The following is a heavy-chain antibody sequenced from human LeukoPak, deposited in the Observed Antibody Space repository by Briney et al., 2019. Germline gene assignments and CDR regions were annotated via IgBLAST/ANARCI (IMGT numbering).Heavy chain of an antibody. CDR2: IYYSGST. V-gene: IGHV4-31*03. CDR1: GGSISSGGYY. CDR3: ARETSLAGFASGLGFNY. Sequence: SQTLSLTCTVSGGSISSGGYYWSWIRQHPGKGLEWIGYIYYSGSTYYNPSLKSRVTMSIDTSKNHFSLKLTSVTAADTATYYCARETSLAGFASGLGFNYWGQGILVTVSS. D-gene: IGHD6-19*01. J-gene: IGHJ4*02.